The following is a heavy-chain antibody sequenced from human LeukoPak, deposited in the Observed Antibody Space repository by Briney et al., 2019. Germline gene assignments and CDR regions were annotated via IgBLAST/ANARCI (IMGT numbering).Heavy chain of an antibody. J-gene: IGHJ4*02. CDR3: ARSSVGARRRIDY. CDR2: MNPNSGNT. V-gene: IGHV1-8*01. Sequence: ASVKFSCKASGYTFTSYDINWVRQATGQGLEWMGWMNPNSGNTGYAQKFQGRVTMTRSTSINTACMELNSLTSEDTAVYYCARSSVGARRRIDYWGQGSMVAVSS. CDR1: GYTFTSYD. D-gene: IGHD1-26*01.